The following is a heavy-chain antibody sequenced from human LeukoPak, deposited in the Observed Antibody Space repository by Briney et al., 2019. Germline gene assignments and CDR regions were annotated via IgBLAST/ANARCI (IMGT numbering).Heavy chain of an antibody. CDR2: IYSGGST. CDR3: ARGRKYYDILTGYYNDYYYYYMDV. D-gene: IGHD3-9*01. CDR1: GFTVSSNY. Sequence: QAGGSLRLSCAASGFTVSSNYMSWVRQAPGKGLEWVSVIYSGGSTYYADSVKGRFTISRDNSKNTLYLQMNSLRAEDTAVYYCARGRKYYDILTGYYNDYYYYYMDVWGKGTTVTISS. V-gene: IGHV3-53*01. J-gene: IGHJ6*03.